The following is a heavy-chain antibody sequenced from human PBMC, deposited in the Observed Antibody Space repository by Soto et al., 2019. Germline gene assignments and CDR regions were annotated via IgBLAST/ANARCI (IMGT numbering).Heavy chain of an antibody. CDR2: INAGNGNT. Sequence: ASVKVSCKASGYTFTSYAMHWVRQAPGQRLEWMGWINAGNGNTKYSQKFQGRVTITRDTSASTAYMELSSLRSEDTAVYYCARELVRDYYYYYYMDVWGKGTTVTVSS. V-gene: IGHV1-3*01. D-gene: IGHD6-6*01. CDR1: GYTFTSYA. CDR3: ARELVRDYYYYYYMDV. J-gene: IGHJ6*03.